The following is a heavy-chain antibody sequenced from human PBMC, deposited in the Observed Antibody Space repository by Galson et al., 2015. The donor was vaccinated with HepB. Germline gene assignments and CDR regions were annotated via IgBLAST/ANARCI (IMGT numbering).Heavy chain of an antibody. V-gene: IGHV3-23*01. CDR3: AKDRLGGMTTVTTHWFDP. CDR1: GFTFSSYA. Sequence: SLRLSCAASGFTFSSYAMSWVRQAPGKGLEWVSAISGSGGGTYYADSVKGRFTISRDNSKNKLYLQMNSLRAEDTAVYYCAKDRLGGMTTVTTHWFDPWGQGTLVTVSS. J-gene: IGHJ5*02. CDR2: ISGSGGGT. D-gene: IGHD4-11*01.